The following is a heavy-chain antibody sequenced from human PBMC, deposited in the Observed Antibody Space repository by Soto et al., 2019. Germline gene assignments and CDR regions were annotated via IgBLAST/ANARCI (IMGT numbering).Heavy chain of an antibody. Sequence: ASVKVSCKASGYTFTGYYMHWVRQAPGQGLEWMGWINPNSGGTDYAQKFQGWVTMTRDKSISTAYMELSRLRSDDTAVYYCARGPDQNWGYSSYYGMDVWGQGTTVTVSS. V-gene: IGHV1-2*04. CDR1: GYTFTGYY. J-gene: IGHJ6*02. CDR2: INPNSGGT. CDR3: ARGPDQNWGYSSYYGMDV. D-gene: IGHD7-27*01.